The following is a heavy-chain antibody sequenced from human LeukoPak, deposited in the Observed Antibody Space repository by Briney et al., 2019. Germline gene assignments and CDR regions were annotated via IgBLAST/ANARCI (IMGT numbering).Heavy chain of an antibody. CDR2: IYYSGST. CDR1: GGSISSSSYY. J-gene: IGHJ4*02. Sequence: SGTLSLTCTVSGGSISSSSYYWGWIRQPPGKGLEWIGSIYYSGSTYYNPSLKSRVTISVDTSKNQFSLKLSSVTAADTAVYYCARDLYYYGSGSYYNFPGFDYWGQGTLVTVSS. D-gene: IGHD3-10*01. CDR3: ARDLYYYGSGSYYNFPGFDY. V-gene: IGHV4-39*07.